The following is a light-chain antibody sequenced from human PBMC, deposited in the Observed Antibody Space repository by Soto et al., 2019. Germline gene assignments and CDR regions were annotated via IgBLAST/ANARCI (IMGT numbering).Light chain of an antibody. CDR3: QQYSSFWT. J-gene: IGKJ2*01. V-gene: IGKV1-5*03. Sequence: DIQMTQSPSTLSASVGDRVTITCRASQSINTWLAWYQQKPGKAPQLLISKASSLESGVPSRFSGSGSGTEFTLTISSLQPDDFANYYCQQYSSFWTFGQGTKLEIK. CDR1: QSINTW. CDR2: KAS.